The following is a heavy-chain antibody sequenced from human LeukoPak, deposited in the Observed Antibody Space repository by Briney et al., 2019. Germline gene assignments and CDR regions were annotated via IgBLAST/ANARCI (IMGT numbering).Heavy chain of an antibody. CDR1: GFTFSSYS. D-gene: IGHD3-3*01. Sequence: GGSLRLSCAASGFTFSSYSMDWVRQAPGKGLEWVSSISSSSSYIYYADSVKGRFTISRDNAKNSLYLQMNSLRAEDTAVYYCARDELDFWSGYSAFDIWGQGTMVTVSS. CDR2: ISSSSSYI. CDR3: ARDELDFWSGYSAFDI. J-gene: IGHJ3*02. V-gene: IGHV3-21*01.